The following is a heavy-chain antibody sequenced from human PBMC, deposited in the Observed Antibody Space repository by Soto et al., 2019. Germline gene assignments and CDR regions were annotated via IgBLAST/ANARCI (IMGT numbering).Heavy chain of an antibody. CDR1: GFTFDDYA. J-gene: IGHJ4*02. Sequence: SLRLSCAASGFTFDDYAMHWVRQAPGKGLEWVSGISWNSGSIGYADSVKGRFTISRDNSKNTLYLQMNSLRAEDTAVYYCARDRQGLDYWGQGTLVTVSS. V-gene: IGHV3-9*01. CDR3: ARDRQGLDY. CDR2: ISWNSGSI.